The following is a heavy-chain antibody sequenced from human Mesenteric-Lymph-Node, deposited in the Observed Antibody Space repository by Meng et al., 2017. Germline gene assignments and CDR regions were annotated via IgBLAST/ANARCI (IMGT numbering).Heavy chain of an antibody. Sequence: GGSLRLSCVASGFSFRNYWMTWVRQAPGKGLEWVTGINQDGSTTYSMDSVKGRFTVSRDNAKNSVHLQMNTLRAEDTAVYYCVRIGYDGWSLEHWGQGTLVTVSS. CDR1: GFSFRNYW. D-gene: IGHD3-22*01. CDR2: INQDGSTT. J-gene: IGHJ4*02. V-gene: IGHV3-7*01. CDR3: VRIGYDGWSLEH.